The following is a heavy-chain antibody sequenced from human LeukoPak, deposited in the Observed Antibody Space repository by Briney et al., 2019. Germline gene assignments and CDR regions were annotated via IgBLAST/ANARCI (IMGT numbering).Heavy chain of an antibody. Sequence: GGSLRLSCAASGFTFSSYSMNWVRQAPGKGLEWVSSISSSSSYIYYADSVKGRFTIFRDNAKNSLYLQMNGLRAEDTAVYYCARDLRESTERLNWFDPWGQGTLVTVSS. V-gene: IGHV3-21*01. D-gene: IGHD3-16*01. CDR2: ISSSSSYI. CDR3: ARDLRESTERLNWFDP. J-gene: IGHJ5*02. CDR1: GFTFSSYS.